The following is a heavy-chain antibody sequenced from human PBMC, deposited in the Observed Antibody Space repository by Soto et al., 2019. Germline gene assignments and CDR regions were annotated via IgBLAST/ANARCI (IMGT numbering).Heavy chain of an antibody. J-gene: IGHJ6*02. V-gene: IGHV1-69*02. D-gene: IGHD3-10*01. CDR1: GGTFSSYT. Sequence: QVQLVQSGAEVKKPGSSVKVSCKASGGTFSSYTISWVRQAPGQGLEWMGRIIPILNMANYAQKFQGRVTITADKSTSTAYMELSSLRSEDTAVYYCARFRGSYGLDVWGQGTTVTVSS. CDR3: ARFRGSYGLDV. CDR2: IIPILNMA.